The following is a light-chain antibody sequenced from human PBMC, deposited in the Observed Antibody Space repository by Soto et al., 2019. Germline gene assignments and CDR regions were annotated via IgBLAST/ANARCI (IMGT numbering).Light chain of an antibody. CDR1: QTIRTS. CDR2: TAS. V-gene: IGKV1-39*01. J-gene: IGKJ2*01. CDR3: QQSFEIPVT. Sequence: DIQLTQSPSSLPASIGDRVTITCRAGQTIRTSLNWYQQKRGKAPNLLISTASSLHSGVPSRFSGTGSGTDFTLTITSLQPEDFATYFCQQSFEIPVTFGQGTKLEF.